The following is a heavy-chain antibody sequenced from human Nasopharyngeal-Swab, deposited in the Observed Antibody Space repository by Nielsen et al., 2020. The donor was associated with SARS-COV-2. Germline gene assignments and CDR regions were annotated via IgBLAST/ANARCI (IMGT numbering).Heavy chain of an antibody. D-gene: IGHD3-10*01. V-gene: IGHV3-33*01. Sequence: GGSLRLSCAASGFTFSTYGMHWVRQAPGKGLEWVAFIWYDGSNKYYGDSVKGRFTISRDDSKNTAYLQMNSLKTEDTAVYYCTRPEGGRGVAQTDYYYYYMDVWGKGTTVTVSS. J-gene: IGHJ6*03. CDR1: GFTFSTYG. CDR2: IWYDGSNK. CDR3: TRPEGGRGVAQTDYYYYYMDV.